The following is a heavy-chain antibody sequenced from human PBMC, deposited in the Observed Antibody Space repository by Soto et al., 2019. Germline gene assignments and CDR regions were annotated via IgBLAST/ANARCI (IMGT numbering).Heavy chain of an antibody. D-gene: IGHD3-9*01. V-gene: IGHV4-39*02. CDR1: GGSISGSDDY. Sequence: SETLCLTCTVAGGSISGSDDYWGWIRQPPGKGLEWIGTIYYSGITYYNLSLKSRLTISVDTSKDHFSLTLSSVTAADTAVYDCARRNRILTGYYSAFDYWGQGTLVTVSS. J-gene: IGHJ4*02. CDR3: ARRNRILTGYYSAFDY. CDR2: IYYSGIT.